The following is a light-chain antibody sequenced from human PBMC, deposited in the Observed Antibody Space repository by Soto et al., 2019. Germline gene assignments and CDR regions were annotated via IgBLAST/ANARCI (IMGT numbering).Light chain of an antibody. CDR2: LGS. CDR1: QRLLHSNGNIY. CDR3: MQAIQAPRT. Sequence: DIVLTQSPLSLPVTPGEPASISCRSSQRLLHSNGNIYLDWYLQKPGQSPQLLIYLGSIRASGVPDRFSGSGSGTHFTLKITRVEAEDVGVYYCMQAIQAPRTFGLGTKVEIK. J-gene: IGKJ1*01. V-gene: IGKV2-28*01.